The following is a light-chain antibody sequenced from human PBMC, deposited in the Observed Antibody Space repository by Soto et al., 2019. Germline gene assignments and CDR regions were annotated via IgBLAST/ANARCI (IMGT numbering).Light chain of an antibody. CDR1: ESVDFH. CDR2: DAS. V-gene: IGKV3-11*01. Sequence: VLTQYPATLSLSPGKRATLSCRASESVDFHLAWYQQKPGQAPRLLIYDASVRATGTPARFSGSGYGTDFPLTISRIPPEDFALYYCQQRSNWPTFGQGTRLEIK. J-gene: IGKJ5*01. CDR3: QQRSNWPT.